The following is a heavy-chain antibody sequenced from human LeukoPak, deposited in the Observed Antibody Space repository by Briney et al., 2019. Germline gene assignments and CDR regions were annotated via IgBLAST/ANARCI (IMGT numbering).Heavy chain of an antibody. V-gene: IGHV4-59*01. J-gene: IGHJ4*02. Sequence: SETLSLTCTVSGGSISSYYWSWIRQPPGKGLEWIGYIYYSGSTNYNPSLKSRVTISVDTSKNQFSLRLSSVTAADTAVYYCAAYLFRGDTHYFDYWSQGILVTVSS. CDR3: AAYLFRGDTHYFDY. D-gene: IGHD3-10*01. CDR1: GGSISSYY. CDR2: IYYSGST.